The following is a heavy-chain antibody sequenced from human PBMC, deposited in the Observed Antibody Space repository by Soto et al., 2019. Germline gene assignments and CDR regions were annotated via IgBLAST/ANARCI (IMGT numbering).Heavy chain of an antibody. J-gene: IGHJ4*02. CDR3: ARDALPATPARVY. D-gene: IGHD5-18*01. CDR1: GGTFSSYT. CDR2: IIPILGIA. V-gene: IGHV1-69*02. Sequence: QVQLVQSGAEVKKPGSSVKVSCKASGGTFSSYTISWVRQAPGQGLEWMGRIIPILGIANYAQKFQGRVTITADKPTSTAYMVLSSLRSEDTAVYYCARDALPATPARVYWGQGTPVSVSS.